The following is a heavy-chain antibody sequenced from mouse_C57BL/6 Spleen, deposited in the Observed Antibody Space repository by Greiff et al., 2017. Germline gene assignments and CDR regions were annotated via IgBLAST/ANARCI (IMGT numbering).Heavy chain of an antibody. CDR3: ARDGYYAMDY. CDR1: GFTFSDYY. V-gene: IGHV5-16*01. Sequence: EVKLMESEGGLAQPGSSMKLSCTASGFTFSDYYMAWVRQVPEKGLEWVANINYDGSSTYYLDSLKSRFIISRDNAKNILYLQMSSLKSEDTATYYCARDGYYAMDYWGQGTSVTVSS. CDR2: INYDGSST. J-gene: IGHJ4*01.